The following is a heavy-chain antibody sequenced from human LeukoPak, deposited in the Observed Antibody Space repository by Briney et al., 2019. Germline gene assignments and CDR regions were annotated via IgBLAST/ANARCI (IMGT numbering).Heavy chain of an antibody. Sequence: SETLSLTCTVSGGSVRSGSFYWNWIRQPPGKGLEWIGYIYHSGSTYYNPSLKSRVTISVDRSKNQFSPKLSSVTAADTAVYYCARGPYYDFWSGYYSYFDYWGQGTLVTVSS. CDR2: IYHSGST. V-gene: IGHV4-30-2*01. CDR3: ARGPYYDFWSGYYSYFDY. CDR1: GGSVRSGSFY. J-gene: IGHJ4*02. D-gene: IGHD3-3*01.